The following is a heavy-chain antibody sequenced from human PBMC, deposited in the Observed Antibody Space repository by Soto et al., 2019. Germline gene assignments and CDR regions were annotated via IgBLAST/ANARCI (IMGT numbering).Heavy chain of an antibody. D-gene: IGHD2-15*01. CDR1: GFTFSSYG. CDR3: AKTAAGPEYFQH. CDR2: ISGSGVST. Sequence: PGGSLRLSCAASGFTFSSYGMSWVRQAPGKGLERVSGISGSGVSTYYADSVKGRFTISRDNSQNTLYLQMNSLRAEDTAVYYCAKTAAGPEYFQHWGQGTLVTVSS. V-gene: IGHV3-23*01. J-gene: IGHJ1*01.